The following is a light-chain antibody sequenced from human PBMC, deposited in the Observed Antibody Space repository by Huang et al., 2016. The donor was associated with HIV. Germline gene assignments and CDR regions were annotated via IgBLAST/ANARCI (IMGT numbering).Light chain of an antibody. CDR1: QSVTSNY. J-gene: IGKJ1*01. V-gene: IGKV3-20*01. CDR2: GAS. CDR3: QQYVTSPWT. Sequence: ELVLAQSPGTLSLSPGEGATLSCRASQSVTSNYLAWYQQKPGRPPRLLIYGASNRATGIPDRCSGSGSGTDFTLTISALEPEDSAVYYCQQYVTSPWTFGQGTKVEI.